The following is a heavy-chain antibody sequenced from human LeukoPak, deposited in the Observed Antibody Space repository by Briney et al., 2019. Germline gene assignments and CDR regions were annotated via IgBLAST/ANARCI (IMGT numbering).Heavy chain of an antibody. CDR1: GGSLSSGGYS. CDR2: IYHSGCT. V-gene: IGHV4-30-2*01. D-gene: IGHD1-26*01. J-gene: IGHJ4*02. CDR3: ARGGSSVQDFDY. Sequence: SQTLSLTCAVSGGSLSSGGYSWSWLRQPPGKGLEWIGYIYHSGCTYDNPSLKSRVTISVDRSKNQFSLKLSSVTAADTAVYYCARGGSSVQDFDYWGQGTLVTVSS.